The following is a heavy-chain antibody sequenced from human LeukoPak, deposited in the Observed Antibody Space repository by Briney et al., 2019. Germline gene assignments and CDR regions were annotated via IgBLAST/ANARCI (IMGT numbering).Heavy chain of an antibody. CDR3: ARGPPNWGMVGY. D-gene: IGHD7-27*01. J-gene: IGHJ4*02. Sequence: ASVKVSCKASGYTFTSFDFNWVRQATGQGLEWMGWMKSNNGHTGYAQKLQGRVTMTRDTSISTAYMELSSLTFEDTAVYYCARGPPNWGMVGYWGQGTLVTVSS. V-gene: IGHV1-8*01. CDR1: GYTFTSFD. CDR2: MKSNNGHT.